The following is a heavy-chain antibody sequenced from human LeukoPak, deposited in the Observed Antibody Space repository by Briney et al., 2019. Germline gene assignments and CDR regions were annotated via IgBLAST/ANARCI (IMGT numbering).Heavy chain of an antibody. Sequence: GGSLRLSCAASGFTFSSYAMHWVRQAPGKGLEWVAVISYDGSNKYYADSVKGRFTISRDNSKNTLYLQMNSLRAEDTAVYYCAREPADYDILTGYPHYWGQGTLVTVSS. CDR2: ISYDGSNK. CDR3: AREPADYDILTGYPHY. V-gene: IGHV3-30*04. CDR1: GFTFSSYA. D-gene: IGHD3-9*01. J-gene: IGHJ4*02.